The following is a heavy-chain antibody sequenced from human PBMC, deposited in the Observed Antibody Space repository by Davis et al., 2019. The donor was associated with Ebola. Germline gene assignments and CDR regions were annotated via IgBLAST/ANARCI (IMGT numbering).Heavy chain of an antibody. CDR3: ARISGWYGGYGMDV. Sequence: GSLRLSCAVYGGSFSTYYWSWIRQPPGKGLEWIGEINHSGSTNYNPSLKSRVTISVDTSKNQFSLKLSSVTAADTAVYYCARISGWYGGYGMDVWGQGTTVTVSS. CDR1: GGSFSTYY. D-gene: IGHD6-19*01. J-gene: IGHJ6*02. V-gene: IGHV4-34*01. CDR2: INHSGST.